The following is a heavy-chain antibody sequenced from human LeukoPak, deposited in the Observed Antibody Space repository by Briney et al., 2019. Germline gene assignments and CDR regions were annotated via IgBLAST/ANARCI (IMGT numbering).Heavy chain of an antibody. CDR1: GFTFSSYA. D-gene: IGHD6-19*01. CDR2: ISGSDGST. CDR3: AKLTSGWFEDF. J-gene: IGHJ4*02. Sequence: GGSLRLSCAASGFTFSSYAMTWVRQAPGKGLEWVSAISGSDGSTYYVDSVKGRFTISRDFSRNTLYLQMNSLRAEDTAVYYCAKLTSGWFEDFWVQGTLVTVSS. V-gene: IGHV3-23*01.